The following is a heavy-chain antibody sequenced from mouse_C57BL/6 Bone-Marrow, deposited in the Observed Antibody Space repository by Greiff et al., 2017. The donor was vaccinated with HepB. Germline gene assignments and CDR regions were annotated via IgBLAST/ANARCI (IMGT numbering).Heavy chain of an antibody. D-gene: IGHD2-4*01. CDR2: IWSGGST. Sequence: VKLVESGPGLVQPSQSLSITCTVSGFSLTSYGVHWVRQSPGKGLEWLGVIWSGGSTDYNAAFISRLSISKDNSKSQVFFKMNSLQADDTAIYYCARCDSWYFDVWGTGTTVTVSS. CDR3: ARCDSWYFDV. J-gene: IGHJ1*03. CDR1: GFSLTSYG. V-gene: IGHV2-2*01.